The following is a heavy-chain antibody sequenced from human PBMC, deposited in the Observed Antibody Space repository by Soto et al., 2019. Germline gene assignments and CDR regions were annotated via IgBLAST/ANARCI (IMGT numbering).Heavy chain of an antibody. V-gene: IGHV1-69*01. D-gene: IGHD3-10*01. CDR2: IIPLFGTT. Sequence: QVQVVQSSVEVRRPGSSVKVSCKASGDTFKNCVISWVRQAPGQGLEWMGGIIPLFGTTDFAQRFQGRLTITTDESTTTDYMELSRLRSEDTATYYCAAELGFGKLSVVWGQGTTVIVSS. CDR3: AAELGFGKLSVV. J-gene: IGHJ6*02. CDR1: GDTFKNCV.